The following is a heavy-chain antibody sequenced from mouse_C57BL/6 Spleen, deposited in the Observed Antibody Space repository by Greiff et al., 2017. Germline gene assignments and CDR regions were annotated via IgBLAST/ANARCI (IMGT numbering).Heavy chain of an antibody. CDR2: IYPGSGST. D-gene: IGHD3-2*02. V-gene: IGHV1-55*01. CDR1: GYTFTSYW. CDR3: ARSPLGYEYFDV. Sequence: VQLQQPGAELVKPGASVKMSCKASGYTFTSYWITWVKQRPGQGLEWIGDIYPGSGSTNYNEKFKSKATLTVDTSSSTAYMQLSSLTSEDSAVYYCARSPLGYEYFDVWGTGTTVTVSS. J-gene: IGHJ1*03.